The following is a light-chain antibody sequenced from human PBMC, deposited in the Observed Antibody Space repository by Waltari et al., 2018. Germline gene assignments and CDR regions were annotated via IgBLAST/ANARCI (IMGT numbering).Light chain of an antibody. J-gene: IGLJ3*02. Sequence: QSALTQPASVSGSPGQSITISCTGTTYYIGYYDYVSWYQHTLGSAPKLIVYDVRERPSGVSDRFSGSKSGNTASLIISGLQADDEADYYCSSHTTRSTWVFGGGTKLTVL. CDR1: TYYIGYYDY. CDR2: DVR. V-gene: IGLV2-14*03. CDR3: SSHTTRSTWV.